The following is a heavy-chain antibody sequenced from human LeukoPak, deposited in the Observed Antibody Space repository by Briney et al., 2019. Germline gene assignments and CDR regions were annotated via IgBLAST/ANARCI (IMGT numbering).Heavy chain of an antibody. CDR1: GYTFTGYY. CDR2: INPNSGGT. V-gene: IGHV1-2*02. J-gene: IGHJ4*02. D-gene: IGHD6-19*01. Sequence: GASVKVSCKASGYTFTGYYMHWVRQAPGQGLEWMGWINPNSGGTNYAQKFQGRVTMTRDTSISTAYMELSRLRSDDTAVYYCAKNSGWYRGNTYFDYWGQGTLVTVSS. CDR3: AKNSGWYRGNTYFDY.